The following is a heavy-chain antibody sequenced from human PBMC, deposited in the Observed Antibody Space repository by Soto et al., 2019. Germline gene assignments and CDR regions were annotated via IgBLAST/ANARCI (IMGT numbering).Heavy chain of an antibody. CDR3: ARAGQWLRKTPFDY. V-gene: IGHV4-34*01. D-gene: IGHD5-12*01. Sequence: SETLSLTCAVYGGSFIGYYWSWIRQPPGKGLEWIGEINHSGSTNYNPSLKSRVTISVDTSKNQFSLKLSSVTAADTAVYYCARAGQWLRKTPFDYWGQGTLVTVS. J-gene: IGHJ4*02. CDR1: GGSFIGYY. CDR2: INHSGST.